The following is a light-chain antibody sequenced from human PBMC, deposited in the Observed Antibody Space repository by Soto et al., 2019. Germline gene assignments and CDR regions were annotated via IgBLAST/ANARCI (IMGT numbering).Light chain of an antibody. CDR2: GAS. V-gene: IGKV3-20*01. Sequence: VLKQSPGALSLSPGEGATLSCRASQSVSSSYLAWYQQKPGQAPRPLIYGASSRATGIPDRFSGSGSGTDFTLTISRLEPEDFAVYFCQHYDIWPLTFGGGTKVDIK. CDR3: QHYDIWPLT. CDR1: QSVSSSY. J-gene: IGKJ4*01.